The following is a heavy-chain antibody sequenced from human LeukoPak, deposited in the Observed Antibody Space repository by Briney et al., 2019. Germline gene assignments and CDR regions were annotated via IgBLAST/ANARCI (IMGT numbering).Heavy chain of an antibody. D-gene: IGHD3-10*01. Sequence: PGGSLRLSCAASGFTFSSYSMNWVRQAPGKGLEWVSSISSSSSYIYYADSVKGRFTISRGNAKNSLYLQMNSLRAEDTAVYYCARHPLLWFGELLYEDYWGQGTLVTVSS. V-gene: IGHV3-21*01. J-gene: IGHJ4*02. CDR2: ISSSSSYI. CDR3: ARHPLLWFGELLYEDY. CDR1: GFTFSSYS.